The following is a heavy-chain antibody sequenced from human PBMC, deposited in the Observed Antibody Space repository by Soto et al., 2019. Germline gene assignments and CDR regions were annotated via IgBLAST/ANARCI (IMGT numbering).Heavy chain of an antibody. V-gene: IGHV1-69*02. Sequence: QVQLVQSVAEVKRPGSSVKVSCKASGDTFNFYSINWVRQAPGLGLEWMGRVNPIVSMSNYAQKFQGSVTMNAEKATSTAYMGLSSLRSEDTAIYYCASSSGSGYRAFDYWGQGALVTVSS. CDR2: VNPIVSMS. D-gene: IGHD3-10*01. J-gene: IGHJ4*02. CDR1: GDTFNFYS. CDR3: ASSSGSGYRAFDY.